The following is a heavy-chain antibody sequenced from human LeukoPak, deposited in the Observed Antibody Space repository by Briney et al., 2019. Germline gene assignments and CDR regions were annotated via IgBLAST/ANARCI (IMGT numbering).Heavy chain of an antibody. CDR3: ARDDFWSGYFYYYYNYMDV. V-gene: IGHV3-74*01. Sequence: HPGGSLRLSCAASGFTFSSYWMHWVRQAPGKGLVWVSRINSDGSSTSYADSVKGRFTISRDNAKNALYLQMNSLRAEDTAVYYCARDDFWSGYFYYYYNYMDVWGKGTTVTVSS. CDR2: INSDGSST. CDR1: GFTFSSYW. D-gene: IGHD3-3*01. J-gene: IGHJ6*03.